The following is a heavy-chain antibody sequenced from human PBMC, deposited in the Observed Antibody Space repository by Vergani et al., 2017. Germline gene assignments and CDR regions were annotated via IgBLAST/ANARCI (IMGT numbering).Heavy chain of an antibody. CDR1: GGSFSGYY. CDR3: ELGSGSISGYYFDY. Sequence: QLQLQQWGAGLLKPSETLSLTCAVYGGSFSGYYWSWIRQPPGKGLEWIGEINHSGSTNYNPSLKSRVTISVDTSKNQFSLKLSSVTAADTAVYYCELGSGSISGYYFDYWGQGTLVTVSS. J-gene: IGHJ4*02. CDR2: INHSGST. D-gene: IGHD3-10*01. V-gene: IGHV4-34*01.